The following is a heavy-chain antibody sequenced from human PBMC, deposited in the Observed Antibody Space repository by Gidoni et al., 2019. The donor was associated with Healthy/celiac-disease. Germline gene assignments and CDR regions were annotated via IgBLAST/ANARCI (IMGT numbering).Heavy chain of an antibody. V-gene: IGHV3-13*01. CDR3: ARVAAGYYYYGMDV. CDR1: AFTFSSYD. CDR2: IGTAGDT. J-gene: IGHJ6*02. D-gene: IGHD6-13*01. Sequence: EVQLVESGGGLVQPGGSLSLSCAASAFTFSSYDMHWVRQATGKGLEWGSAIGTAGDTYYPGSVKGRFASARENAKNALYLQMNGRGAGDTAVYYCARVAAGYYYYGMDVWGQGTTVTVSS.